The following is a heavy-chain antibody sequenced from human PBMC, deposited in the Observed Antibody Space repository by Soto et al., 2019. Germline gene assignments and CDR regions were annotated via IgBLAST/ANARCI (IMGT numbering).Heavy chain of an antibody. CDR1: GFTFSSYG. J-gene: IGHJ4*02. V-gene: IGHV3-30*18. Sequence: QVQLVESGGGVVQPGRSLRLSCAASGFTFSSYGMHWVRQAPGKGLEWVAVISYDGSNKYYADSVKGRFTISRDNSKNTLYLQMNSLRAEDTAVYYCAKMADGSGWYFDYWGQGTLVTVSS. CDR2: ISYDGSNK. D-gene: IGHD6-19*01. CDR3: AKMADGSGWYFDY.